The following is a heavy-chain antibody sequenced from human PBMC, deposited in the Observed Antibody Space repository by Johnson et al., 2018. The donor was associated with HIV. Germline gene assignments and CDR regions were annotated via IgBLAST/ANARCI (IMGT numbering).Heavy chain of an antibody. CDR3: TTDWRWLRLSRNAFDI. Sequence: VQLVESGGGLVKPGGSLRLSCAASGFTFSNAWMSWVRQAPGKGLEWVGRIRSKTDGGTTDYGAPGKGRFTISRDDSKNTLYLQMNSLKTEDTAEYYCTTDWRWLRLSRNAFDIWGQGTMVTVSS. D-gene: IGHD5-12*01. CDR2: IRSKTDGGTT. V-gene: IGHV3-15*01. J-gene: IGHJ3*02. CDR1: GFTFSNAW.